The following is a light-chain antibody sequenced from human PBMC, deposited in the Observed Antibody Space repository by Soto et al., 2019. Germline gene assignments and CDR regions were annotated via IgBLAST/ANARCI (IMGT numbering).Light chain of an antibody. Sequence: QSALTQPASVSGSPGQSITISCTGTTSDVGAYKYVSWYQQHPGKAPKLMIYEVNNRPSGVSNCFSGSKSGNTASLTISGLQAEDEADYYCSSYTSSNTPVVIGGGTKLTVL. CDR1: TSDVGAYKY. J-gene: IGLJ2*01. CDR2: EVN. CDR3: SSYTSSNTPVV. V-gene: IGLV2-14*01.